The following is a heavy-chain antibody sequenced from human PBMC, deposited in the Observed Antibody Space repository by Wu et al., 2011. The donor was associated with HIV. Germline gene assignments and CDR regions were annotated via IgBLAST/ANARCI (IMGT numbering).Heavy chain of an antibody. V-gene: IGHV1-46*01. CDR1: GYTFIGYY. CDR2: INPNNGRA. Sequence: LVQSGTEVKKPGASVRVSCEASGYTFIGYYIHWVRQAPGQGLEWMGIINPNNGRATYAQKFQGRVTMTRDTSTSTVYMDLSSLRFEDTTVYYCARTYGDYDKFDYWGQGTLVTVSS. D-gene: IGHD4-17*01. CDR3: ARTYGDYDKFDY. J-gene: IGHJ4*02.